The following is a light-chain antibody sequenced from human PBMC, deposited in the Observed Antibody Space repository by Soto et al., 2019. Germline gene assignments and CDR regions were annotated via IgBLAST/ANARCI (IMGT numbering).Light chain of an antibody. Sequence: QSVLTQPPSVSGPPGQRVTISCTGSSSYIGAGYHVHWYQQLPGTAPKLLIYGNSNRPSGVPDRFSGSKSGTSASLAITGLQAEDEADYYCQSYDSSLSGAVFGGGTKLTVL. CDR1: SSYIGAGYH. V-gene: IGLV1-40*01. CDR3: QSYDSSLSGAV. J-gene: IGLJ3*02. CDR2: GNS.